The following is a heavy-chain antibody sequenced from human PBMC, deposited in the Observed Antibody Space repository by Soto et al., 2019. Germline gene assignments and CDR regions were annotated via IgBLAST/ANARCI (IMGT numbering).Heavy chain of an antibody. Sequence: QLHLVQSGAEVKESGASVKVSCKASGYTFTSYPISWVRQAPGQGLEWMGWLSAYNDNIVYAQRFQGRVTVTIDTHTDTAYMELRSLRSDDTAVYYCATVAGSVPYWGQGTLVTVSS. CDR1: GYTFTSYP. V-gene: IGHV1-18*01. J-gene: IGHJ4*02. CDR2: LSAYNDNI. CDR3: ATVAGSVPY. D-gene: IGHD2-15*01.